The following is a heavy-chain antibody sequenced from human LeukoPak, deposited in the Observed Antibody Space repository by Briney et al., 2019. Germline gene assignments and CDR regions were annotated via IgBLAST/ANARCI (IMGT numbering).Heavy chain of an antibody. D-gene: IGHD6-19*01. CDR2: IYPGDSDT. J-gene: IGHJ3*02. CDR1: GYSFTSYW. Sequence: GEPLKISFKGSGYSFTSYWIGWVRQMPGKGLEWMGIIYPGDSDTRYSPSFQGQVTISADKSISTAYLQWSSLKASDAAMYYCARAVASTGRGSRAFDIWGQGTMVTVSS. CDR3: ARAVASTGRGSRAFDI. V-gene: IGHV5-51*01.